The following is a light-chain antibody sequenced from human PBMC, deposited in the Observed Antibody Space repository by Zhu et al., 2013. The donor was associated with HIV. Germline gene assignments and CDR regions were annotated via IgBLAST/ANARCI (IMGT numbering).Light chain of an antibody. CDR2: ANR. CDR3: QSYDTTLSGYV. V-gene: IGLV1-40*01. Sequence: QSELTQSPSVSGAPGQSVTVFCTGGYSNIGAGYDVHWYQQLPGAAPKLLIYANRHRPSGVPDRFSASKFDTSASLVITGLRAEDEADYYCQSYDTTLSGYVFGSGTQVTVL. J-gene: IGLJ1*01. CDR1: YSNIGAGYD.